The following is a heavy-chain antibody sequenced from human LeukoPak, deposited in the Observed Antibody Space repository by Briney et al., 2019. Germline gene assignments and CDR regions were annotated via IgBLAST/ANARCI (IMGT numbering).Heavy chain of an antibody. CDR2: IYSGGST. V-gene: IGHV3-66*01. CDR1: GFTFSSYW. Sequence: GGSLRLSCAASGFTFSSYWMSWVRQAPGKGLEWVSVIYSGGSTYYADSVKGRFTISRDNSKNTLYLQMNSLRAEDTAVYYCGNWFDPWGQGTLVTVSS. CDR3: GNWFDP. J-gene: IGHJ5*02.